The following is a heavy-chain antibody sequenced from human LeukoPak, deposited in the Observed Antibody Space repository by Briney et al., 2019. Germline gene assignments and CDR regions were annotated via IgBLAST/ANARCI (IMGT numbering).Heavy chain of an antibody. CDR2: ISGGSGFT. CDR3: AKSPVTIPCGLDV. V-gene: IGHV3-11*06. D-gene: IGHD3-3*01. J-gene: IGHJ6*02. CDR1: AFTFSDYY. Sequence: PGRSLRLSCVASAFTFSDYYMTWIRQAPGQGLEWLSYISGGSGFTKYADSVKGRFTISRDNAKNSLYLQMNSLRAEDTGVYYCAKSPVTIPCGLDVWGQGTTVTVSS.